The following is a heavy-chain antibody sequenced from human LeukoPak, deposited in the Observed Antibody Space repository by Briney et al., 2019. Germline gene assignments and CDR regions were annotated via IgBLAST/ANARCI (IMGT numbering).Heavy chain of an antibody. Sequence: PSETLSLTCAVYGGSFSGYYWTWIRQPPGKGLEWIAEINHSRNTKYNPSLKSRVTMSIDTSKNQFSLKLYSVTAADTAVYYCAAVPDSYYSVYYFNYWGQGTLVTVSS. CDR2: INHSRNT. CDR3: AAVPDSYYSVYYFNY. CDR1: GGSFSGYY. V-gene: IGHV4-34*01. J-gene: IGHJ4*02. D-gene: IGHD3-10*01.